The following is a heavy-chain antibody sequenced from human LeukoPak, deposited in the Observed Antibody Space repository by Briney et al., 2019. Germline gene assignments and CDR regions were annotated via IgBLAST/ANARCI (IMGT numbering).Heavy chain of an antibody. J-gene: IGHJ4*02. D-gene: IGHD2-15*01. CDR2: IYHSGST. CDR1: GGSISSGGYS. CDR3: VRGGDILDF. Sequence: SETLSLTCAVSGGSISSGGYSWNWIRQPPGKGLEWIGYIYHSGSTYYNPSLKSRVTISLDRSTNQFSLNLSSVTAADTAVYYCVRGGDILDFWGQGTLVTVSS. V-gene: IGHV4-30-2*01.